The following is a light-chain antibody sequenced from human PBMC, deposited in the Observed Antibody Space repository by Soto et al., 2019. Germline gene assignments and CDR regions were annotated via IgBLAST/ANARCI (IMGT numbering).Light chain of an antibody. CDR3: QQGSTWPWT. CDR2: AAS. Sequence: IVLTQSPATLSLSPGERAPLSCRASQSVGSSLAWYHLKLGQAPRLLIYAASDRATGIPGRFSGSGSGTDFTIIISSLEPEDCELYYCQQGSTWPWTFGQGTKVDI. J-gene: IGKJ1*01. CDR1: QSVGSS. V-gene: IGKV3-11*01.